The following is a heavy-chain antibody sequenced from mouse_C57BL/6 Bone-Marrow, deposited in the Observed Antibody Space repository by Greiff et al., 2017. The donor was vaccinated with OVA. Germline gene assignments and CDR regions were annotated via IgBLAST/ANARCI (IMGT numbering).Heavy chain of an antibody. Sequence: QVHVKQSGPELVKPGASVKISCKASGYAFSSSWMNWVKQRPGKGLEWIGRIYPGDGDTNYNGKFKGKATLTADKSSSTAYMQLSSLTSEDSAVYFCALYGNYAWFAYWGQGTLVTVSA. V-gene: IGHV1-82*01. J-gene: IGHJ3*01. CDR1: GYAFSSSW. CDR3: ALYGNYAWFAY. CDR2: IYPGDGDT. D-gene: IGHD2-1*01.